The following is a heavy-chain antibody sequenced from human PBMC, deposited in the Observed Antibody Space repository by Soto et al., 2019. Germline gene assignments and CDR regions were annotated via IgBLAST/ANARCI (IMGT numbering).Heavy chain of an antibody. CDR3: AKSGSDYIWGSYPSLDY. CDR1: GFTFSSYA. J-gene: IGHJ4*02. Sequence: GGSLRLSCAASGFTFSSYAMSWVRQAPGKGLEWVSAISGSGGSTYYADSVKGRFTISRDNSKNTLYLQMNSLRAEDTAVYCCAKSGSDYIWGSYPSLDYWGQGTLVTVSS. D-gene: IGHD3-16*02. CDR2: ISGSGGST. V-gene: IGHV3-23*01.